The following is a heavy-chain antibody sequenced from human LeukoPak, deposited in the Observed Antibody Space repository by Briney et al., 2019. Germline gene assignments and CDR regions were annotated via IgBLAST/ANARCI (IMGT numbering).Heavy chain of an antibody. CDR3: AKEAWATVTTRESITDY. V-gene: IGHV3-23*01. Sequence: GGSLRLSCAASGFTFSSYAMSWVRQAPGTGLEWVSAISGSGGSTYYADSVKGRFTISRDNSKNTLYLQMNSLRAEDTAVYYCAKEAWATVTTRESITDYWGQGTLVTVSS. CDR1: GFTFSSYA. D-gene: IGHD4-17*01. J-gene: IGHJ4*02. CDR2: ISGSGGST.